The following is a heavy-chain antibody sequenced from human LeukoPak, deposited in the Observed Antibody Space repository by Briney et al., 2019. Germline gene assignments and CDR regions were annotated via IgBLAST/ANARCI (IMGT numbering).Heavy chain of an antibody. Sequence: ASVKVSCKASGYTFTGYYMHWVRQAPGQGLEWMGWINPNSGGTDYAQKFQGRVTMTRDTSISTAYMELSRLRSDDTAVYYCARPSSTLHYYYYYYGMDVWGQGTTVTVSS. CDR1: GYTFTGYY. J-gene: IGHJ6*02. V-gene: IGHV1-2*02. CDR3: ARPSSTLHYYYYYYGMDV. CDR2: INPNSGGT. D-gene: IGHD6-13*01.